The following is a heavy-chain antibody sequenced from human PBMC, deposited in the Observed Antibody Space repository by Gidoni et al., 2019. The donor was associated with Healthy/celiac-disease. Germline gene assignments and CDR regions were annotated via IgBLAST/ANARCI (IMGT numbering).Heavy chain of an antibody. CDR1: GFTFRSYG. D-gene: IGHD1-26*01. V-gene: IGHV3-30*18. J-gene: IGHJ6*02. CDR2: ISYDGSNK. CDR3: AKLVGATNDYYYGMDV. Sequence: QVQLVESGGGVVQPGRSLRLSCAASGFTFRSYGMHWVRQAPGKGLEWVAVISYDGSNKYYADSVKGRFTISRDNSKNTLYLQMNSLRAEDTAVYYCAKLVGATNDYYYGMDVWGQGTTVTVSS.